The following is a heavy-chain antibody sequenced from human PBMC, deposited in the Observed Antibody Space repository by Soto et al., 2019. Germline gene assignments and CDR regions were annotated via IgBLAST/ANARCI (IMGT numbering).Heavy chain of an antibody. CDR2: IYYSGST. CDR3: ARGRWSDRFLN. V-gene: IGHV4-30-4*01. CDR1: GGSISSGDYY. Sequence: SETLSLTCTVSGGSISSGDYYWSWIRQAPGKGLEWIGSIYYSGSTYYNPSLKSRVTISVDTSKQQFSLKLNSVTAADTAIYYCARGRWSDRFLNWGQGTLVTVSS. J-gene: IGHJ4*02. D-gene: IGHD2-15*01.